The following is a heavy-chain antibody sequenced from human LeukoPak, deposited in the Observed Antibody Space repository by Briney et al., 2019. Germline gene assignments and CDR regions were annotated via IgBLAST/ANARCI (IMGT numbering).Heavy chain of an antibody. CDR3: AKDCSGRPGVLDY. V-gene: IGHV3-11*01. CDR1: GFTFSDHY. D-gene: IGHD2-15*01. Sequence: GGSLRLSCAASGFTFSDHYMTWLRQAPGKGLEWVSYISSSGSTIYYADFVKGRFTISRDNAKNTLYLQMNSLRAEDTAVYYCAKDCSGRPGVLDYWGQGTLVTVSS. J-gene: IGHJ4*02. CDR2: ISSSGSTI.